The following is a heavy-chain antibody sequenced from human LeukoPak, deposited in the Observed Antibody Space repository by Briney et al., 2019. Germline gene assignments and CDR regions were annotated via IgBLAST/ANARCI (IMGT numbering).Heavy chain of an antibody. Sequence: SETLSLTCAVYGGSFSGYYWSWIRQPPGKGLEWIGEINHSGSTNYNPSLKSRVTISVDTSKNQFSLTLSSVTAADTAVYYCARRPPGSGWYDYWGQGTLVTVSS. CDR2: INHSGST. J-gene: IGHJ4*02. CDR3: ARRPPGSGWYDY. CDR1: GGSFSGYY. D-gene: IGHD6-19*01. V-gene: IGHV4-34*01.